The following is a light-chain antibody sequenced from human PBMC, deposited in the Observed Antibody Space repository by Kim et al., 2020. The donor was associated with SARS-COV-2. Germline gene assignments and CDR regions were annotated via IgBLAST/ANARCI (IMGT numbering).Light chain of an antibody. Sequence: SYELTQPPSVSVSPGQTASITCSGDKLGDKYACWYQQKPGQSPVLVIYQDSKRPSGIPERFSGSNSGNTATLPISGTQAMDEADYYCQAWDSRTYV. CDR1: KLGDKY. CDR2: QDS. J-gene: IGLJ1*01. V-gene: IGLV3-1*01. CDR3: QAWDSRTYV.